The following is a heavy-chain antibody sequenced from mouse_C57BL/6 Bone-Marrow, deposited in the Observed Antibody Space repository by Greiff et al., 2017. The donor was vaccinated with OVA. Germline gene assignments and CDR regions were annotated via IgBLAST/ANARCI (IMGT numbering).Heavy chain of an antibody. Sequence: QVQLQQPGAELVKPGASVKLSCTASGYTFTSYWMHWVKQRPGQGLEWIGMIHPNSGSTNYNEKFKSKATMTVDKSSSTAYMQLSSLTSEDSAVYYCARRDGSSYVDYWGQGTTLTVSS. V-gene: IGHV1-64*01. CDR2: IHPNSGST. CDR1: GYTFTSYW. D-gene: IGHD1-1*01. CDR3: ARRDGSSYVDY. J-gene: IGHJ2*01.